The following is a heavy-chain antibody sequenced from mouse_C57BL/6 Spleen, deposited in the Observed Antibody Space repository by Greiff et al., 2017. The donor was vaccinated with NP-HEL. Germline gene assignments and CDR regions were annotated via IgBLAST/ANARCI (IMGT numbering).Heavy chain of an antibody. CDR2: IDPSDSET. CDR1: GYTFTSYW. D-gene: IGHD4-1*01. J-gene: IGHJ2*01. V-gene: IGHV1-52*01. Sequence: AQLQQPGAELVRPGSSVKLSCKASGYTFTSYWMHWVKQRPIQGLEWIGNIDPSDSETHYNQKFKDKATLTVDKSSSTAYMQLSSLTSEDSAVYYCARQGLTGTFDYWGQGTTLTVSS. CDR3: ARQGLTGTFDY.